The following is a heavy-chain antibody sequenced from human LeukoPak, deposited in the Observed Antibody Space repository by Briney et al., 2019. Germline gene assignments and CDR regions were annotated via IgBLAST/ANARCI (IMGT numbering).Heavy chain of an antibody. CDR3: ASPYCSGDNCYPAY. D-gene: IGHD2-15*01. CDR1: GGSFSGYY. J-gene: IGHJ4*02. V-gene: IGHV4-34*01. CDR2: INHSGST. Sequence: SETLSLTCAVYGGSFSGYYWSWIRQPPGKGLEWIGEINHSGSTNYNPSLKSRVTISIDTSKNQFSLKLGSVTAADTAVYYCASPYCSGDNCYPAYWGQGTLVTVSS.